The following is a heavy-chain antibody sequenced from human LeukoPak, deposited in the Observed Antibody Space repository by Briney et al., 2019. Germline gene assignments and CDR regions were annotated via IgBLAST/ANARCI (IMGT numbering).Heavy chain of an antibody. CDR1: GFTFSSYA. CDR3: AKITMIVVVPEDYFDY. J-gene: IGHJ4*02. Sequence: GGSLRLSCAASGFTFSSYAMSWVRQAPGKGLEWVSAISGSGGSTYYADSVKGRFTISRDNSKNTLYLQMNSLRAEDTAVYYCAKITMIVVVPEDYFDYWGQGTLVTVSS. V-gene: IGHV3-23*01. CDR2: ISGSGGST. D-gene: IGHD3-22*01.